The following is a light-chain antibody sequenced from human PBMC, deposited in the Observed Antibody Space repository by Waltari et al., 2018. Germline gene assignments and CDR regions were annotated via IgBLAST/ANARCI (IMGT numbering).Light chain of an antibody. CDR2: SNN. Sequence: QSVLTQPPSASGTPGQRVNISCSGSSSNIGSNTVHWYQQLPGTAPKLLIYSNNQRPSGVPDRFSGSKSGTSASLAISGLQSEDEADYYCAAWDDSLNGWVFGGGTKLTVL. CDR1: SSNIGSNT. V-gene: IGLV1-44*01. CDR3: AAWDDSLNGWV. J-gene: IGLJ3*02.